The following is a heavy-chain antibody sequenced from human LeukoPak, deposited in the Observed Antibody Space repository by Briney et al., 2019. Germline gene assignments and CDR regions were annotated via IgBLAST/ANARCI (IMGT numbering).Heavy chain of an antibody. J-gene: IGHJ4*02. CDR2: INHSGST. CDR1: GGSFSGYY. D-gene: IGHD3-22*01. Sequence: SETLSLTCAVYGGSFSGYYWSWIRQPPGKGLEWIEEINHSGSTNYNPSLKSRVTISADTSKNQFSLKLSSVTAADTAVYYCARTSGYLNYWGQGTLVTVSS. CDR3: ARTSGYLNY. V-gene: IGHV4-34*01.